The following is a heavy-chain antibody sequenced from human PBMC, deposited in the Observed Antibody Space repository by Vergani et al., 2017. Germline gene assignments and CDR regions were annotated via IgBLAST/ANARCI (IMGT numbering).Heavy chain of an antibody. CDR2: IYSTGST. D-gene: IGHD3-16*01. J-gene: IGHJ4*02. V-gene: IGHV4-31*03. CDR1: GDSISSGVYY. CDR3: ARMGGYDDGDAFRIGYFDS. Sequence: QVQLQESGPGLVKPSQTLSLTCSVSGDSISSGVYYWNWIRQHPGKGLEWIGYIYSTGSTHHNPSLRSRINMSVDTSKNQFSLKLNSVTAADTAMYYCARMGGYDDGDAFRIGYFDSWGPGILVTVSS.